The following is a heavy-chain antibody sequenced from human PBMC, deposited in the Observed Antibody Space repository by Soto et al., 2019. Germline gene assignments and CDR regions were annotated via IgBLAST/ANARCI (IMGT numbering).Heavy chain of an antibody. V-gene: IGHV3-33*01. CDR2: IWYDGSNK. J-gene: IGHJ6*01. Sequence: PGGSLRLSCAASGFTFSSYGMHWVRQAPGKGLEWVAVIWYDGSNKYYADSVKGRFIISRDNSKNTLFLQMDYLRAEDTGIYNCARDFTMGATYSNAYYYGLDVWGRGTKVTVSS. CDR1: GFTFSSYG. CDR3: ARDFTMGATYSNAYYYGLDV. D-gene: IGHD1-26*01.